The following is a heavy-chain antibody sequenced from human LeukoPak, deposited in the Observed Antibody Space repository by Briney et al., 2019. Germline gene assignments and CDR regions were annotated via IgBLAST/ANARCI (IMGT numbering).Heavy chain of an antibody. D-gene: IGHD6-19*01. CDR1: GFTFSSYA. CDR2: ISGSGGST. V-gene: IGHV3-23*01. CDR3: AKEYSSGWYYFDY. Sequence: GSLRLSCSGSGFTFSSYAMGWVRPAPGKGPGWVSGISGSGGSTYYADSVKGRFTISRDNSKNTLYLQMTSLRAEDTAVYYCAKEYSSGWYYFDYWGQGTLVTVSS. J-gene: IGHJ4*02.